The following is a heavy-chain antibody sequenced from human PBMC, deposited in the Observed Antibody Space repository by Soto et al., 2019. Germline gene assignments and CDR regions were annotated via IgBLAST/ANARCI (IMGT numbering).Heavy chain of an antibody. CDR1: GFTFSSYA. V-gene: IGHV3-23*01. CDR3: AEILGYCTNGVCPHAEYFQH. J-gene: IGHJ1*01. CDR2: ISGSGGST. Sequence: PGGSLRLSCAASGFTFSSYAMSWVRQAPGKGLEWVSAISGSGGSTYYADSVKGRFTISRDNSKNTLYLQMNSLRAEDTAVYYCAEILGYCTNGVCPHAEYFQHWGQGTLVTVSS. D-gene: IGHD2-8*01.